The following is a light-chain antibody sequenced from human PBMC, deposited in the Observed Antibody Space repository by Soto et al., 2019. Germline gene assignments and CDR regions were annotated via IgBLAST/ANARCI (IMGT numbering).Light chain of an antibody. CDR1: QGINKF. Sequence: IQLTQSPSSLSASVGDRVTITCRASQGINKFLAWYQQRPGKAPQLLVYGASTLQSGVPSRFSGSGSGTDFTLTLISMQPEDFATYYCQQLTNFRFTFGQGPKLDIK. CDR2: GAS. CDR3: QQLTNFRFT. V-gene: IGKV1-9*01. J-gene: IGKJ2*01.